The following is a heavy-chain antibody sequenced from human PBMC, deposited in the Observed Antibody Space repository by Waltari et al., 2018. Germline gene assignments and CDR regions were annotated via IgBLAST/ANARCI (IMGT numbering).Heavy chain of an antibody. V-gene: IGHV3-15*01. Sequence: EVQLVESGGGLVKPGGSLRLSCAASGFTFSNAWMSWVRQAPGKGLEWVGRIKSKTDGGTTDYAAPVKGRFTISRDDSKNTLYLQMNSLKTEDTAVYYCTTASSASIVVVVAAIENWGQGTLVTVSS. D-gene: IGHD2-15*01. CDR1: GFTFSNAW. J-gene: IGHJ4*02. CDR2: IKSKTDGGTT. CDR3: TTASSASIVVVVAAIEN.